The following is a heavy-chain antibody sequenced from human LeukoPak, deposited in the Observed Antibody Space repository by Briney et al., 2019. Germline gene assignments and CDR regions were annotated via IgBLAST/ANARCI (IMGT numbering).Heavy chain of an antibody. V-gene: IGHV4-34*01. Sequence: SETLSLTCVVYGGSSCGYYWCCMPHSPGKGLDWIGEINHSGSNNYNPSLKIRVTILVDTSKNQFSLKMSSVTAADTAVYYCAREWVTTCWFDPWGQGTLVTVSS. CDR1: GGSSCGYY. D-gene: IGHD4-17*01. J-gene: IGHJ5*02. CDR3: AREWVTTCWFDP. CDR2: INHSGSN.